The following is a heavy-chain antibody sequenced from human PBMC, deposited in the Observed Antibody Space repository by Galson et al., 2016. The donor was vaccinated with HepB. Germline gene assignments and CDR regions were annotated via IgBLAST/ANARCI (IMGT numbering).Heavy chain of an antibody. D-gene: IGHD4-23*01. Sequence: SLRLSCAASGFTFSTYAMSWVRQAPGKGLECVSGISGSGGTTSYADSVKGRFTTSRDNSKNTLFLQMNSLRAEDTAVYYCAKTLYGGNSDWGQGTLVTVSS. CDR2: ISGSGGTT. CDR1: GFTFSTYA. CDR3: AKTLYGGNSD. V-gene: IGHV3-23*01. J-gene: IGHJ4*02.